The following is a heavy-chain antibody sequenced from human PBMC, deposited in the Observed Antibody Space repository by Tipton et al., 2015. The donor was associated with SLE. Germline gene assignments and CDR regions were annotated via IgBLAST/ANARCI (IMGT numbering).Heavy chain of an antibody. CDR2: IYTSGST. CDR1: GGSISSYY. J-gene: IGHJ6*02. CDR3: ARDLAINVSVRGV. V-gene: IGHV4-4*07. D-gene: IGHD3-16*01. Sequence: TLSLTCTVSGGSISSYYWSWIRQPAGKGLEWIGPIYTSGSTNYNPSLKSQVTMSVDTSQKQFSLQLTSVTAADTAVYYCARDLAINVSVRGVWGHGITVPVSS.